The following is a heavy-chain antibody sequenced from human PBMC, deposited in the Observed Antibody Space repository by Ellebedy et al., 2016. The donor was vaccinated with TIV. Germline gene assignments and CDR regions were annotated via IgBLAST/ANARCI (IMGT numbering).Heavy chain of an antibody. CDR2: IYHSGST. V-gene: IGHV4-30-2*01. D-gene: IGHD5-24*01. CDR3: ASLRD. J-gene: IGHJ4*02. CDR1: SGSISSDGYS. Sequence: SETLSLTXEVSSGSISSDGYSWSWIRQPPGKGLEWIGYIYHSGSTYYNPSLRSRVTISVDRSKNQFSLKLSSVTAADTAVYYCASLRDWGQGALVTVSS.